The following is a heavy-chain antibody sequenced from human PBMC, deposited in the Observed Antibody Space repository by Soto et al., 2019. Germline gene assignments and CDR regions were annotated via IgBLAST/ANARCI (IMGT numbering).Heavy chain of an antibody. D-gene: IGHD6-19*01. CDR1: GYSFASCD. V-gene: IGHV1-8*01. CDR2: MNPNSGNT. Sequence: GASAKVSCKASGYSFASCDISWVRQATGQGLEWMGWMNPNSGNTDYGQNFQGRVTMTRDTSTRTAYMELSSLRSEDTAVYFCARSSFLIPVADHWGQGTLVTVSS. J-gene: IGHJ4*02. CDR3: ARSSFLIPVADH.